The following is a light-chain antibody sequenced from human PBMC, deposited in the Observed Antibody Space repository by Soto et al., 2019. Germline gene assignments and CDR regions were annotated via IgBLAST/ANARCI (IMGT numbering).Light chain of an antibody. V-gene: IGKV1-9*01. CDR1: QGISSY. CDR2: AAS. CDR3: QQYNSYSPWT. Sequence: QLTQSPSSLSASVGDRVAITCRASQGISSYLAWYQKKPGKAPNLLIYAASTLQSGVPSRFSGSGSGTDFTLTISSLQPDDFATYYCQQYNSYSPWTFGQGTKVDIK. J-gene: IGKJ1*01.